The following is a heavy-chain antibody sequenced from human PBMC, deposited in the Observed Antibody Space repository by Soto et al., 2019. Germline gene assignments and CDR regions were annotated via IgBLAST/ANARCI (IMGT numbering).Heavy chain of an antibody. CDR3: ATYDSSGYSNFDY. CDR2: ISSSSSYT. CDR1: GFTFSDYY. V-gene: IGHV3-11*06. Sequence: GGSLRLSCAAYGFTFSDYYMSWIRQAPGKGLEWVSYISSSSSYTNYADSVKGRFTISRDNAKNSLYLQMNSLRAEDTAVYYCATYDSSGYSNFDYWGQGTLVTVSS. D-gene: IGHD3-22*01. J-gene: IGHJ4*02.